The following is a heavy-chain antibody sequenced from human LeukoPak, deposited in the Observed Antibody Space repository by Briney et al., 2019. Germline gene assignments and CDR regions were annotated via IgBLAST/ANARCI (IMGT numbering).Heavy chain of an antibody. Sequence: PSETLSLTCAVYGGSFSGYHWSWIRQPPGKGLEWIGEINHSGSTNYNPSLKSRVTISVDTSKNQFSLKLSSVTAADTAVYYCARGRRGSYLRYFDYWGQGTLVTVSS. CDR2: INHSGST. J-gene: IGHJ4*02. CDR3: ARGRRGSYLRYFDY. CDR1: GGSFSGYH. D-gene: IGHD1-26*01. V-gene: IGHV4-34*01.